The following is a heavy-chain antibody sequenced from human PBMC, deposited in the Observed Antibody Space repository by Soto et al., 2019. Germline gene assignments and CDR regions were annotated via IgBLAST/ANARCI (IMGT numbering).Heavy chain of an antibody. CDR2: IYYTGRT. CDR1: GGSISSDDYY. J-gene: IGHJ4*02. CDR3: AGDRSNSPDYFDY. D-gene: IGHD6-6*01. Sequence: SDTLSLTCIVSGGSISSDDYYWSWIRQPPGKGLEWVGHIYYTGRTSYNPSLKSRLTISVDTSKNQFSLKLSSVSAADTAVYFCAGDRSNSPDYFDYWGQGTLVTVYS. V-gene: IGHV4-30-4*02.